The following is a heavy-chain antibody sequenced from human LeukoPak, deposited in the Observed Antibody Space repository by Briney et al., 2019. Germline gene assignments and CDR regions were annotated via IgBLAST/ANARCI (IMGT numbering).Heavy chain of an antibody. V-gene: IGHV3-30*03. J-gene: IGHJ2*01. CDR1: GSTFSSYA. CDR3: ARAEDFDL. CDR2: ISYDGSDK. Sequence: GGSLRLSCAASGSTFSSYAMHWVRQAPGKGLEWVAFISYDGSDKYYADSVKGRFTISRDNANNSLYLQMNSLRVEDTAVYYCARAEDFDLWGRGTLVTVSS.